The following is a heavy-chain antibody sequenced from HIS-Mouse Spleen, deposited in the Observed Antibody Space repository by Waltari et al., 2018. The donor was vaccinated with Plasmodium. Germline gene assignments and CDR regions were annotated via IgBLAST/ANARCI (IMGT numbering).Heavy chain of an antibody. Sequence: EVQLVESGVGLVQPGGSLSLSCSASGFPFSSVWMSWVRQAPGKGLEWVANIKQDGSEKYYVDSVKGRFTISRDNAKNSLYLQMNSLRAEDTAVYYCASSWYWYFDLWGRGTLVTVSS. J-gene: IGHJ2*01. V-gene: IGHV3-7*01. CDR2: IKQDGSEK. D-gene: IGHD6-13*01. CDR3: ASSWYWYFDL. CDR1: GFPFSSVW.